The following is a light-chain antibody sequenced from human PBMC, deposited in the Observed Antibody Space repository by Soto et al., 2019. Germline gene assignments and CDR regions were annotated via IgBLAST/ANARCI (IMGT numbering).Light chain of an antibody. CDR3: HRHSHWSSWT. V-gene: IGKV3-11*01. Sequence: EIVLTQSPATLSLSPGERATLTCRASQSVSSYLAWYQQKPGQAPRLLIYDAADLDIGIPSSFSGSGSGTDFAFTISILGLEDFAVYYCHRHSHWSSWTFGQGTKVDIK. CDR1: QSVSSY. CDR2: DAA. J-gene: IGKJ1*01.